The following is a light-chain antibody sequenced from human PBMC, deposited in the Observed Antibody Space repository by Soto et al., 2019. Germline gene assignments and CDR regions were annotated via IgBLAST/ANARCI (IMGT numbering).Light chain of an antibody. J-gene: IGKJ4*01. CDR2: AAS. V-gene: IGKV1-9*01. CDR3: QQLNSYPRT. Sequence: DIQLTQSPSFLSASVGDRVTITCRASQGISSYLAWYQQKPGTAPKLLIYAASTLQSGVPPRFSGGGSGTEFTLTISSLQPEDFATYYCQQLNSYPRTFGGGTKVEIK. CDR1: QGISSY.